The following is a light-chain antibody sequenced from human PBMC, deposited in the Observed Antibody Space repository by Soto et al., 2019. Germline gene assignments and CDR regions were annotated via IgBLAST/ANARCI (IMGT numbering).Light chain of an antibody. CDR3: SSYTSSSTLV. CDR2: EVR. CDR1: SSDIGTYDH. V-gene: IGLV2-14*01. Sequence: QSALTQPASVSGSPGQSITISCSGTSSDIGTYDHVAWFQQFPGKTPKLMIYEVRNRPSGVSNRFSGSKSGNTASLTISELQAEDEADYYCSSYTSSSTLVFGTGTKLTVL. J-gene: IGLJ1*01.